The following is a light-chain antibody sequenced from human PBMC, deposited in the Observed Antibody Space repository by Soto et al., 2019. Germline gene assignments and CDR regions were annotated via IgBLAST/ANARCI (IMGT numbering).Light chain of an antibody. CDR2: GVS. J-gene: IGKJ2*01. CDR3: QQGHHWPLT. CDR1: QSISGE. V-gene: IGKV3-15*01. Sequence: EIVMTQSPATLSVSPGERATLSCRASQSISGELAWYQQRPGQPPRLLIYGVSTRATGVPDRFSGSGSGSDFTLIISGLQDVDFTVYYCQQGHHWPLTFGQGTRLDI.